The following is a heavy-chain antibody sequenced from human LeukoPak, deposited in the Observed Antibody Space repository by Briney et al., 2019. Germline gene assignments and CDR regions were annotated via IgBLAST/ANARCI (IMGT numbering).Heavy chain of an antibody. CDR3: ARVGGVQDYYFDY. CDR2: IYYSGST. V-gene: IGHV4-59*01. J-gene: IGHJ4*02. Sequence: PSETLSLTCTVSGGSISSYYWSWIRQPPGEGLEWIGYIYYSGSTNYNPSLKSRVTISVDTSKNQFSLKLSSVTAADTAVYYCARVGGVQDYYFDYWGQGTLVTVSS. D-gene: IGHD3-16*01. CDR1: GGSISSYY.